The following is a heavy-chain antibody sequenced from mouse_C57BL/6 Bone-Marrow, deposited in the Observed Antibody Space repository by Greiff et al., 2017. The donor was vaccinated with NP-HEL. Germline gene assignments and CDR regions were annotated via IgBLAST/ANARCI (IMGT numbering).Heavy chain of an antibody. Sequence: LVRPGASVTLSCKASGYTFTDYEMHWVKQTPVHGLEWIGAIDPETGGTAYNQKFKGKAILTADKSSSTAYMELRSLTSEDSAVYYCTRDGYDVRDYAMDYWGQGTSVTVSS. CDR3: TRDGYDVRDYAMDY. V-gene: IGHV1-15*01. CDR2: IDPETGGT. J-gene: IGHJ4*01. CDR1: GYTFTDYE. D-gene: IGHD2-2*01.